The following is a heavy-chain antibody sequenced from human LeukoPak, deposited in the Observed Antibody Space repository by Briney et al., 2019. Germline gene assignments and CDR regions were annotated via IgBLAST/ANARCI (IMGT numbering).Heavy chain of an antibody. Sequence: PSETLSLTCAVSGGSLSSSNWWSWVRPPPGKGLEWIGEIYHSGSTNYNPSLKSRVTISVDKSKNQFSLKLSSVTAADTAVYYCARTYYDILTGYFYGMDVWGEGTTVTVSS. D-gene: IGHD3-9*01. CDR3: ARTYYDILTGYFYGMDV. CDR2: IYHSGST. J-gene: IGHJ6*04. CDR1: GGSLSSSNW. V-gene: IGHV4-4*02.